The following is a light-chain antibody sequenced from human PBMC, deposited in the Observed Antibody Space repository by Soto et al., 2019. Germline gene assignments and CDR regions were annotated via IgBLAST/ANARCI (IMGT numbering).Light chain of an antibody. J-gene: IGKJ1*01. CDR1: QSVSSN. V-gene: IGKV3-15*01. CDR3: QQYNTNWA. CDR2: GAS. Sequence: EIVMTQSPATLSVSPGERATLSCRASQSVSSNLAWYQQKPGQAPRLLIYGASTRATGIPARFSGRGSGTEFTLTISSLQSEDFAVYYCQQYNTNWAFGQGTKVEI.